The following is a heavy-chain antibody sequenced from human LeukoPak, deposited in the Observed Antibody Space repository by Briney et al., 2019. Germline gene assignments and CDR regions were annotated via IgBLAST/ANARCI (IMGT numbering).Heavy chain of an antibody. CDR1: GGSISSSSYY. Sequence: SETLSLTCTGSGGSISSSSYYWGWIRQPPGKGLEWIGSIYYSGSTYYNPSLKSRVTISVDTSKNQFSLKLSSVTAADTAVYYCASTLAYCGGDCYPYYWGQGTLVTVSS. V-gene: IGHV4-39*01. J-gene: IGHJ4*02. D-gene: IGHD2-21*02. CDR2: IYYSGST. CDR3: ASTLAYCGGDCYPYY.